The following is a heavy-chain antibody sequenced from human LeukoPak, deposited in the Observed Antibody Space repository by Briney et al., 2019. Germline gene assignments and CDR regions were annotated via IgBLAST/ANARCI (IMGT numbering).Heavy chain of an antibody. CDR3: AGGLKLVGGEATDSSGYYYKDDY. CDR1: GGSFSGYY. J-gene: IGHJ4*02. D-gene: IGHD3-22*01. Sequence: PSETLSLTCAVYGGSFSGYYWSWIRQPPGKGLEWIGEINHSGSTNYNPSLKSRVTISVDTSKNQFSLKLSSVTAADTAVYYCAGGLKLVGGEATDSSGYYYKDDYWGQGTLVTVSS. CDR2: INHSGST. V-gene: IGHV4-34*01.